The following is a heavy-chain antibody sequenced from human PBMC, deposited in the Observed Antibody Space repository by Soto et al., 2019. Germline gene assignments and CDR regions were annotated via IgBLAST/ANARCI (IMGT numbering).Heavy chain of an antibody. CDR1: GGTFSGYA. CDR2: IIPIFGTA. CDR3: ASQNGGSPDYFDY. D-gene: IGHD1-26*01. J-gene: IGHJ4*02. Sequence: SVKVSCKASGGTFSGYAISWVRQAPGQGLEWMGGIIPIFGTANYAQKFKGRVTITADESTSTAYMELSSLRSEDTAVYYCASQNGGSPDYFDYWGQGTLVTVSS. V-gene: IGHV1-69*13.